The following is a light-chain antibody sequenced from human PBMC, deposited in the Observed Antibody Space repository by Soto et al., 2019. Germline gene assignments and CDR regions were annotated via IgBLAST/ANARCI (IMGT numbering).Light chain of an antibody. Sequence: QSALTQPASVSGSPGQSITISCTGTSSDVGAYNYVSWYQQYPGRAPKVIIFEVRQRPSGVSTRFSGSKSGDTASLTISGLHAEDEADSYRSSYRSSTTFVFGTGTKLTVL. CDR2: EVR. J-gene: IGLJ1*01. V-gene: IGLV2-14*01. CDR1: SSDVGAYNY. CDR3: SSYRSSTTFV.